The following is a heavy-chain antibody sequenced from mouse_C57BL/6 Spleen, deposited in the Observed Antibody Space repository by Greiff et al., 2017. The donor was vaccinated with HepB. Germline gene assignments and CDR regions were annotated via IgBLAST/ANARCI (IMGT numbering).Heavy chain of an antibody. V-gene: IGHV1-26*01. CDR1: GYTFTDYY. CDR2: INPNNGGT. J-gene: IGHJ1*03. D-gene: IGHD1-1*01. Sequence: EVQLQQSGPELVKPGASVKISCKASGYTFTDYYMNWVKQSHGQSLEWIGDINPNNGGTSYNQKFKGKATLTVDKSSSTAYMELRSLTSEDSAVYYCARGVITTDWYFDVWGTGTTVTVSS. CDR3: ARGVITTDWYFDV.